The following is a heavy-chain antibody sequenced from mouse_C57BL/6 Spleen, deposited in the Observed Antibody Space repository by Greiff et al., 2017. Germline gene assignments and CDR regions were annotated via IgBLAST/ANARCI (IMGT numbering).Heavy chain of an antibody. J-gene: IGHJ2*01. D-gene: IGHD3-2*02. CDR1: GFTFSSYA. Sequence: EVQGVESGGGLVKPGGSLKLSCAASGFTFSSYAMSWVRQTPEKRLEWVATISDGGSYTYYPDNVKGRFTISRDNAKNNLYLQMSHLKSEDTAMYYCARGAQATFFDYWGQGTTLTVSS. CDR2: ISDGGSYT. CDR3: ARGAQATFFDY. V-gene: IGHV5-4*01.